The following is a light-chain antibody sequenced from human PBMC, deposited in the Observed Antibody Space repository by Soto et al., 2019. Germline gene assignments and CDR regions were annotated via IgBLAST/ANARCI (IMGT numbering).Light chain of an antibody. CDR2: GAF. V-gene: IGKV3-20*01. CDR1: PSVTNF. CDR3: QQYADSPTT. Sequence: EIVMTQSPATLSVSPGERATLSCRASPSVTNFLAWYQQKPGQAPRFLIYGAFNRATGIPDRFSGSGSGTDFTLAISRVEPEDFAVYFCQQYADSPTTFGQGTRLEIK. J-gene: IGKJ5*01.